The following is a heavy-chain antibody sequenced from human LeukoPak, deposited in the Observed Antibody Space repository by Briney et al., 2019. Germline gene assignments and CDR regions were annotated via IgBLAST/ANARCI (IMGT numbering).Heavy chain of an antibody. J-gene: IGHJ4*02. V-gene: IGHV4-59*01. Sequence: SETLSLTCTVSGGSINSYYWSWIRQPPGKGLEWIGYIFYSGSTNYNPSLQSRVTISVDTSRNQFSLNLSSVTAADTAVYYCARGPTRQFFDSWGRGTLVTVSS. CDR3: ARGPTRQFFDS. D-gene: IGHD6-6*01. CDR2: IFYSGST. CDR1: GGSINSYY.